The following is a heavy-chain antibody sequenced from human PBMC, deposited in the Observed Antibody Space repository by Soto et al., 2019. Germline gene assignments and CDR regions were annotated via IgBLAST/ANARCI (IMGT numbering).Heavy chain of an antibody. CDR3: ASKQQLDIDY. V-gene: IGHV4-39*01. CDR1: GGSISSSSYY. CDR2: IYYSGST. J-gene: IGHJ4*02. D-gene: IGHD6-13*01. Sequence: SETLSLTCTVSGGSISSSSYYWGWIRQPPGKGLEWIGSIYYSGSTYYNPSLKSRVTISVDTSKNQFSLKLSSVTAADTAVYYCASKQQLDIDYWGQGTLVTVSS.